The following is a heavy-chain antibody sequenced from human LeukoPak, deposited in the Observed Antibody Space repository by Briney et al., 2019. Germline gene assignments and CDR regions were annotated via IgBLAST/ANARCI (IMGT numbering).Heavy chain of an antibody. V-gene: IGHV1-2*02. D-gene: IGHD1-26*01. Sequence: ASVKVSCKTSGYTFIGHYMHWVRQAPGHGLEWMGWFSPKTGGSHFAHKFRGRVAMTTDTSISTAYLELSSLRSDDTAVYYCVRDSGGSYYYPSDYWGQGTLVTVSS. J-gene: IGHJ4*02. CDR2: FSPKTGGS. CDR3: VRDSGGSYYYPSDY. CDR1: GYTFIGHY.